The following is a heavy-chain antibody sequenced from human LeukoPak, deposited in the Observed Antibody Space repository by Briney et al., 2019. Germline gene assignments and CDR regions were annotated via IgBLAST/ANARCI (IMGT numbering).Heavy chain of an antibody. CDR2: IYYSGNT. Sequence: SETLSLTCTVSGGSISSYYWSWIRQPPGKGLEWIGYIYYSGNTNYNPSLKSRVTMSVDPSKNQFSLKVTSVTAADTAVYYCARDLGGYNQPGYFDLWGRGTLVTVSS. CDR1: GGSISSYY. CDR3: ARDLGGYNQPGYFDL. D-gene: IGHD5-24*01. J-gene: IGHJ2*01. V-gene: IGHV4-59*01.